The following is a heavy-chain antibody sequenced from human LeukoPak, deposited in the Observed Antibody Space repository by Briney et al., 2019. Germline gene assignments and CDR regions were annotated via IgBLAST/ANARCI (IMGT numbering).Heavy chain of an antibody. CDR1: GGTFSSYA. CDR3: ARDGAAVTRGTRPKYFDY. J-gene: IGHJ4*02. D-gene: IGHD4-17*01. CDR2: IIPIFGTA. V-gene: IGHV1-69*05. Sequence: ASVKVSRKASGGTFSSYAISWVRQAPGQGLEWMGGIIPIFGTANYAQKFQGRVTITTDESTSTAYMELSSLRSEDTAVYYCARDGAAVTRGTRPKYFDYWGQGTLVTVSS.